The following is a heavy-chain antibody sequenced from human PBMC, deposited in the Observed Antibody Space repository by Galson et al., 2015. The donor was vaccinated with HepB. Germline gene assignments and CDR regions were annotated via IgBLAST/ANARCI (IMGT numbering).Heavy chain of an antibody. CDR3: ARVLLLEELTYLFFDS. V-gene: IGHV3-11*01. Sequence: SLRLSCAASGFTFNDFYMGWVRQAPGKGLEWVAYISPTRNIIESTDSVKGRLTISRDNTKNSLYLQMNSLRAEDTALYFCARVLLLEELTYLFFDSWGLGTVVTVSS. D-gene: IGHD3-16*01. J-gene: IGHJ4*02. CDR2: ISPTRNII. CDR1: GFTFNDFY.